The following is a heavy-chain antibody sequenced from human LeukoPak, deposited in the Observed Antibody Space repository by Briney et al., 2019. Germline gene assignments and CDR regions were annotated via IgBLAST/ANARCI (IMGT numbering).Heavy chain of an antibody. V-gene: IGHV4-30-2*01. CDR3: ARSPSSYDFWSGLSTSNWFDP. CDR1: GGSISSGGYS. D-gene: IGHD3-3*01. CDR2: IYHSGST. J-gene: IGHJ5*02. Sequence: PXXXLSLTCAXSGGSISSGGYSWSWIRQPPGKGLEWIGYIYHSGSTYYNPSLKSRVTISVDRSKNQFSLKLSSVTAADTAVYYCARSPSSYDFWSGLSTSNWFDPWGQGTLVTVSS.